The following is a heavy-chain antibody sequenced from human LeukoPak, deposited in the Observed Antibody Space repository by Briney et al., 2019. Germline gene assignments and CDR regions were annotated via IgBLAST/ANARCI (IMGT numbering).Heavy chain of an antibody. J-gene: IGHJ5*02. Sequence: SETLSLTCTVSGGSISSSSYYWGWIRQPPGKGLEWIGSIYYSGSTYYNPSLKSRVTISVDTSKNQFSMKLNSVTAADTAVYYCARVPVNIWENWFDPWGQGTLVTVSS. CDR3: ARVPVNIWENWFDP. CDR1: GGSISSSSYY. CDR2: IYYSGST. D-gene: IGHD1-26*01. V-gene: IGHV4-39*07.